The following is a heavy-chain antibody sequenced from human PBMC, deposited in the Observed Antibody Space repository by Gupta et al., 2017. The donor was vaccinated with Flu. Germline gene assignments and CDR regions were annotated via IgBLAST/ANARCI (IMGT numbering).Heavy chain of an antibody. CDR1: GFTFSSYS. CDR2: ISSSSSYI. D-gene: IGHD1-7*01. Sequence: EVQLVESGGGLVKPGGSLRLSCAASGFTFSSYSMNWVRQAPGKGLEWVSSISSSSSYIYYADSVKGRFTISRDNAKNSLYLQMNSLRAEDTAVYYCARDLKENWNYAFGFDYWGQGTLVTVSS. J-gene: IGHJ4*02. CDR3: ARDLKENWNYAFGFDY. V-gene: IGHV3-21*01.